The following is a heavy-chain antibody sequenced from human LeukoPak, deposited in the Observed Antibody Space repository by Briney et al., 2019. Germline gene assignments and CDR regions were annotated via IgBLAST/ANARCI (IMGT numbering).Heavy chain of an antibody. CDR1: GYSISSGYY. CDR3: ARDTRIAAAGTGPVYYYYMDV. CDR2: IYHSGGT. Sequence: PSETLSLTCTVSGYSISSGYYWGWIRQPPGKGLEWIGSIYHSGGTYYNPSLTSRVTVSADTSKNQFSLKLSSVTAADTAVYYCARDTRIAAAGTGPVYYYYMDVWGKGTTVTVSS. J-gene: IGHJ6*03. D-gene: IGHD6-13*01. V-gene: IGHV4-38-2*02.